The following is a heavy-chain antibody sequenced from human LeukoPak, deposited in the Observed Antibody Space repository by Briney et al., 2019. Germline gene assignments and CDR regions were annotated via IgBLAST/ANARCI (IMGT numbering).Heavy chain of an antibody. CDR3: AKGSDRSGSYYLDY. D-gene: IGHD3-10*01. J-gene: IGHJ4*02. CDR1: EHTFIRYA. CDR2: ITGNGVST. Sequence: GGSLRLSCAVSEHTFIRYALSWAPQAPGKGLEWVSGITGNGVSTYYADSVKGRLTISRYNSKNTLYLQMNSLRAGDTAVFYCAKGSDRSGSYYLDYWGEGTLVTVSS. V-gene: IGHV3-23*01.